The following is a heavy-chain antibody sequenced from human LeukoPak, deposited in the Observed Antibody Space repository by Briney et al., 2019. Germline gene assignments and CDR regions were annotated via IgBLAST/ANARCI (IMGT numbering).Heavy chain of an antibody. V-gene: IGHV3-21*01. CDR2: ISSSGRYI. D-gene: IGHD3-10*01. Sequence: GGSLRLSCAASGFTFSSYSMNWVRQAPGRGLEWVSSISSSGRYIYYADSVKGRFTISTDNAVNSLYLQMNSLRAEDTAVHYCARAHYPGDAFDIWGQGAMVTVSS. J-gene: IGHJ3*02. CDR3: ARAHYPGDAFDI. CDR1: GFTFSSYS.